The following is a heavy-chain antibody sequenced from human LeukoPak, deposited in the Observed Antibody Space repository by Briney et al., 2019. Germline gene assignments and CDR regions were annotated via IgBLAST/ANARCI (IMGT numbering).Heavy chain of an antibody. J-gene: IGHJ4*02. CDR2: INHSGST. CDR1: GGSFSGYY. CDR3: ARHKWTFFDY. Sequence: SETLSLTCAVYGGSFSGYYWSWIRQPPGKGLEWIGEINHSGSTNYNPSLKSRVTISVDTSKNQFSLKLSSVTAADTAVYYCARHKWTFFDYWGQGTLVTVSS. V-gene: IGHV4-34*01. D-gene: IGHD1-26*01.